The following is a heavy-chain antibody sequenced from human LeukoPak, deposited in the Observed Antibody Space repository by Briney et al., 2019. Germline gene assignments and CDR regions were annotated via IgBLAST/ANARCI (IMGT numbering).Heavy chain of an antibody. D-gene: IGHD1-1*01. J-gene: IGHJ4*02. CDR2: ISSSGSTI. CDR3: ARDPRGTTGTTFDY. CDR1: GFTFSSYD. Sequence: GGSLRLSCAASGFTFSSYDMNWVRQAPGKGLEWISYISSSGSTIYYADSVKGRFTISRDNAKNSLYLQMNSLRGDDTAVYYCARDPRGTTGTTFDYWGQGTPVTVSS. V-gene: IGHV3-48*03.